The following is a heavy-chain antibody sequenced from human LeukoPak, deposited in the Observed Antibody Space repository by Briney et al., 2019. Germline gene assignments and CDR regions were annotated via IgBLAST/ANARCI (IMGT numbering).Heavy chain of an antibody. CDR2: INPSGDST. J-gene: IGHJ4*02. Sequence: ASVKVSCKASGYTFSSNYLHWVRQAPGQGRGWMGLINPSGDSTSYAQKFQGRVTMTRDTSTTTVYMDLSNLRSEDTAVYYCARGSSGSYYNYFDFWGQGTLVTVSS. V-gene: IGHV1-46*01. D-gene: IGHD1-26*01. CDR3: ARGSSGSYYNYFDF. CDR1: GYTFSSNY.